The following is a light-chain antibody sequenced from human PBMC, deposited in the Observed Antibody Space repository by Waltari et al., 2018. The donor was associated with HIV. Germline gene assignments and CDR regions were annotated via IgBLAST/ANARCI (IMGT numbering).Light chain of an antibody. J-gene: IGLJ3*02. CDR2: EVS. Sequence: HSVLTQPASVSGSPGQSLTISCSGPTSDLSSLNLVSWYQHAPGRAPKLIMFEVSSRPSGISGRFSGSKSGDTASLTISALRTEDEADYFCSSYSPRGSVVFGGGTKVTVL. CDR1: TSDLSSLNL. CDR3: SSYSPRGSVV. V-gene: IGLV2-14*01.